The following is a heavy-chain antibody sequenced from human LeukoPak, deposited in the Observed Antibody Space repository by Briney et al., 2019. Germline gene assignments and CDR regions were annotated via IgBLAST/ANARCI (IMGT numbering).Heavy chain of an antibody. V-gene: IGHV3-7*01. Sequence: GGSLRLSCAASGFPFIGYWMSWVRQAPGKGLDWVANLKQEGSEKYYMVSVGGRFTISRDNAKNSLYLQMDSLRVEDTAVYYCARDLGIDRFDQWGQGALVTVSA. CDR2: LKQEGSEK. CDR3: ARDLGIDRFDQ. J-gene: IGHJ4*02. D-gene: IGHD7-27*01. CDR1: GFPFIGYW.